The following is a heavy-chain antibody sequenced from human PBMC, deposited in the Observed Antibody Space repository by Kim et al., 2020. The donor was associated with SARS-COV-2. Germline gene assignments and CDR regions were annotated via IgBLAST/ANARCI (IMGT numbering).Heavy chain of an antibody. V-gene: IGHV3-30-3*01. CDR3: ARSGSGSYFNWFVP. CDR2: ISYDGSNK. Sequence: GGSLRLSCAASGFTFSSYAMHWVRQAPGKGLEWVTVISYDGSNKYYADSVKGRFTISRENSKNTLYLQMNSLRAEDTAVYYCARSGSGSYFNWFVPWGQGTLVTVSS. J-gene: IGHJ5*02. CDR1: GFTFSSYA. D-gene: IGHD3-10*01.